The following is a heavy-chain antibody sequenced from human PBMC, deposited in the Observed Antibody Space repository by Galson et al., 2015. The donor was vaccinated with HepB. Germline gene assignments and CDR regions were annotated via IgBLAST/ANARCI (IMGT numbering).Heavy chain of an antibody. J-gene: IGHJ6*02. D-gene: IGHD4-17*01. CDR3: ARDKAGSVDYGDFLSYGMDV. V-gene: IGHV1-46*01. CDR1: GYTFTSYY. Sequence: SVKVSCKASGYTFTSYYMHWVRQAPGQGLEWMGIINPSGGSTSYAQKFQGRVTMTRDTSTSTVYMELSSLRSEDTAVYYCARDKAGSVDYGDFLSYGMDVWGQGTTVTVSS. CDR2: INPSGGST.